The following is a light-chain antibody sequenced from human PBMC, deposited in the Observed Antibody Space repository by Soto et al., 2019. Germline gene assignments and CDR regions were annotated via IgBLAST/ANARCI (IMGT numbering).Light chain of an antibody. CDR1: SSNVGSNT. CDR2: RNE. CDR3: AAWDDGLTGVI. V-gene: IGLV1-44*01. Sequence: QSVLAQPPSASGTTGQRVTISCSGSSSNVGSNTVDWYQHVAGTAPKLLIYRNEKRPSGVPARFSGSKSGTSASLAISGLQSDDEAEYFCAAWDDGLTGVIFGGGTKLTVL. J-gene: IGLJ2*01.